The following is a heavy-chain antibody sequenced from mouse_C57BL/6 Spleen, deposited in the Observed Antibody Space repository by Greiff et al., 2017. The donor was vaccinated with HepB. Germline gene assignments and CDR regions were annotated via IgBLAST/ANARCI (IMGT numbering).Heavy chain of an antibody. D-gene: IGHD1-2*01. CDR3: ARRNYYGAWFAY. CDR1: GYTFTSYW. Sequence: QVQLQQPRAELVKPGASVKLSCKASGYTFTSYWMHWVKQRPGQGLEWIGMIHPNSGSTNYNEKFKSKATLTVDKSSSTAYMQLSSLTSEDAAVYYCARRNYYGAWFAYWGQGTLVTVSA. CDR2: IHPNSGST. J-gene: IGHJ3*01. V-gene: IGHV1-64*01.